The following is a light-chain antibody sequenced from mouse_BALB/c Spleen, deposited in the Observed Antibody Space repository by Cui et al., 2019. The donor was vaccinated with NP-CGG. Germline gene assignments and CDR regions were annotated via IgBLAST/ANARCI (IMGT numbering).Light chain of an antibody. CDR2: GTN. CDR1: TGAVTTSNY. V-gene: IGLV1*01. J-gene: IGLJ1*01. Sequence: AVFTHESARTTSPGETVTLTCRSSTGAVTTSNYANWVQEKPDHLFTGLIGGTNNRVPGVPARFSGSLIGDKAALTITGAQTEDEAIYFCALWYSNHWVFGGGTKLTVL. CDR3: ALWYSNHWV.